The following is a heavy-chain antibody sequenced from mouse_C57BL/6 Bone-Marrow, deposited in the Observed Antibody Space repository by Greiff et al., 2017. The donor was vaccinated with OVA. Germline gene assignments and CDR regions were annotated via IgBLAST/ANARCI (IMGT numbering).Heavy chain of an antibody. CDR2: IHPNSGST. V-gene: IGHV1-64*01. Sequence: QVQLQQPGAELVKPGASVKLSCQASGYTFTSYWMHWVKQRPGQGLEWIGMIHPNSGSTNYNEKFKSKATLTVDKSSSTAYMHLSSLTSDDAAVYYCARESPLYFDYWGQGTTLTVSS. CDR1: GYTFTSYW. J-gene: IGHJ2*01. D-gene: IGHD1-3*01. CDR3: ARESPLYFDY.